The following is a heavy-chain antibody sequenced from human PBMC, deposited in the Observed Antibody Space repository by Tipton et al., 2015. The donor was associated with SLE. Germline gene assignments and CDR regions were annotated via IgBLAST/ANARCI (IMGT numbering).Heavy chain of an antibody. CDR2: IRRSGGNT. D-gene: IGHD1-20*01. CDR3: AKDRPDNWNDARFDY. V-gene: IGHV3-23*01. Sequence: GSLRLSCEASGFTFSSYAMSWVRRAPGKGLDWISTIRRSGGNTYYADSVKGRFTVSRDDSRNTLYLQMNSLRAEDTAVYYCAKDRPDNWNDARFDYWGQGTLVTVSS. CDR1: GFTFSSYA. J-gene: IGHJ4*02.